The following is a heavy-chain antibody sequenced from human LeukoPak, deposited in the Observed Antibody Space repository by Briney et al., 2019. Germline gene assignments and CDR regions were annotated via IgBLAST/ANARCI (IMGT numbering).Heavy chain of an antibody. Sequence: PGGSLRLSCAASGFTFSSYGMHWVRQAPGKGGEGVAFIREDGSNKYYADSVKGRFTISRDNSQNTLYLQMNSLRAEDTAVYYCAKDRSNYEVIDYWGQGTLVTVSS. CDR2: IREDGSNK. D-gene: IGHD4-11*01. V-gene: IGHV3-30*02. CDR1: GFTFSSYG. J-gene: IGHJ4*02. CDR3: AKDRSNYEVIDY.